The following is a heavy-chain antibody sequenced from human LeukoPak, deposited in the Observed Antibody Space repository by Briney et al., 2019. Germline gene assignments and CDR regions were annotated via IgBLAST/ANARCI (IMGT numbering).Heavy chain of an antibody. CDR1: GFIFNIHG. CDR3: AKDSNWACDY. D-gene: IGHD7-27*01. Sequence: GGTLRLSCAASGFIFNIHGMNWVRQAPGKGLGWVSGITGDAGRTYYADSVKGRFTISRDNSKNTLYLQMNSLRAEDTAIYYCAKDSNWACDYWGQGTLVTVSS. J-gene: IGHJ4*02. V-gene: IGHV3-23*01. CDR2: ITGDAGRT.